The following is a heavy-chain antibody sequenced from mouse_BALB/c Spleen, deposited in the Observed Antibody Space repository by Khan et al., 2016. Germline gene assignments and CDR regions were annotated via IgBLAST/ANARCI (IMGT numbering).Heavy chain of an antibody. V-gene: IGHV5-4*02. CDR2: ISDGGSYT. CDR1: GFTFSDYY. CDR3: ARGGLRGGAWFAY. D-gene: IGHD2-4*01. Sequence: EVELVESGGDLVKPGGSLKLSCAASGFTFSDYYMYWVHQTPEKRLEWVATISDGGSYTYYPDIVKGRFTISRDNAKNNLYQKMSSLKSEDTAVYYCARGGLRGGAWFAYWGQGTLVTVSA. J-gene: IGHJ3*01.